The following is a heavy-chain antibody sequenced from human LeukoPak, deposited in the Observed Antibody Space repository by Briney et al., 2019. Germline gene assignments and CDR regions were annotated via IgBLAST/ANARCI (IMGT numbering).Heavy chain of an antibody. D-gene: IGHD4-17*01. V-gene: IGHV3-9*01. J-gene: IGHJ5*02. CDR3: AKDISPTVTTTGGWFDP. Sequence: GRSLRISCAASGFTFDVCAMHLVRPGPVNGLPLVSGISWNSGSIGYADSVKGRFTISRDNAKNSLYLQMNSLRAEDTALYYCAKDISPTVTTTGGWFDPWGQGTLVTVSS. CDR2: ISWNSGSI. CDR1: GFTFDVCA.